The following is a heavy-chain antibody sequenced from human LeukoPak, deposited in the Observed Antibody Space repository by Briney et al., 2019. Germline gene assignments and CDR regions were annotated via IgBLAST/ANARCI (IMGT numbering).Heavy chain of an antibody. V-gene: IGHV1-46*01. J-gene: IGHJ4*02. CDR1: GYTFTSYY. D-gene: IGHD4-17*01. CDR3: ARDTPTTVTQEGVIFDY. Sequence: GASVKVSCKASGYTFTSYYMHWVRQAPGQGLEWLGIINPSGGGTSYAQKFQGRVTMTRDTSTSTVYMELSSLRSEDTAVYYCARDTPTTVTQEGVIFDYWGQGTLVTVSS. CDR2: INPSGGGT.